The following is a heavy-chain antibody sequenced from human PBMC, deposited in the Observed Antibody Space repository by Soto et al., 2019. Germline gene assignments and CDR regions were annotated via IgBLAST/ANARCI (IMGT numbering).Heavy chain of an antibody. CDR3: AKGDCSGGRCYRGFEY. Sequence: VGSLRLSCASSGCTFSSYDMNWVRHSPGKGLEWVSGVSASGSITSYADSAKGRFTISRDNAKNTVFLQMTGLRAEDTAVYFCAKGDCSGGRCYRGFEYWGQGTLVTVSS. D-gene: IGHD2-15*01. CDR2: VSASGSIT. CDR1: GCTFSSYD. J-gene: IGHJ4*02. V-gene: IGHV3-23*01.